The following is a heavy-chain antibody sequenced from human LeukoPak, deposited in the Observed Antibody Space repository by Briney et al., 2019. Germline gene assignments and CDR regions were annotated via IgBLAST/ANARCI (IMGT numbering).Heavy chain of an antibody. D-gene: IGHD1-26*01. CDR3: ARHPGGSYFFFDY. Sequence: PSETLSLTCTVSGGSISSSSYYWGWIRQPPGKGLEWIGSIYYSGSTYYNPSLKSRVTISVDTSKNQFSLKLSSVTAADTAVYYCARHPGGSYFFFDYWGQGTLVTVSS. J-gene: IGHJ4*02. V-gene: IGHV4-39*01. CDR2: IYYSGST. CDR1: GGSISSSSYY.